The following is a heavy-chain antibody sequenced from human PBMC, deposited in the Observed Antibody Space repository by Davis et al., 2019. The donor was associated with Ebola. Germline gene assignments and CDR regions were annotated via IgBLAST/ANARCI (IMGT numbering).Heavy chain of an antibody. Sequence: PGGSLRLSCAASGFVFRNYVMSWVRQAPGKGLEWVSTLGTSADTYYADSVKGRFTISRDNSKNTLYLQMNGLRVEDTAIYYFAKDTSNIWFDIWGQGTNVTVSS. D-gene: IGHD1-26*01. J-gene: IGHJ3*02. CDR2: LGTSADT. V-gene: IGHV3-23*01. CDR1: GFVFRNYV. CDR3: AKDTSNIWFDI.